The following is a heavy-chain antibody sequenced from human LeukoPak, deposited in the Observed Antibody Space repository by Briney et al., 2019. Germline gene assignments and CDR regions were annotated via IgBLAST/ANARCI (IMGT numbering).Heavy chain of an antibody. J-gene: IGHJ4*02. CDR2: IYYSGST. CDR1: GGSISSSSYY. V-gene: IGHV4-39*07. CDR3: ARDQGGSLSSFDY. D-gene: IGHD2/OR15-2a*01. Sequence: NPSETLSLTCTVSGGSISSSSYYWGWIRQPPGKGLEWIGSIYYSGSTYYNPSLKSRVTISVDTSKNQFSLNLSSVTAADTAVYYCARDQGGSLSSFDYWGQGTLVTVSS.